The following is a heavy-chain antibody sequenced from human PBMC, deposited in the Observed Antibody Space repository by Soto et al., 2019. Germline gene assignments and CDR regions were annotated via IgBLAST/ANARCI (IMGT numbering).Heavy chain of an antibody. CDR1: GGSISRTNYY. CDR3: ARHRGAGYGDAYYYCMDV. D-gene: IGHD4-17*01. J-gene: IGHJ6*03. Sequence: QLQLQESGPGLVKPSETLSLTCTVSGGSISRTNYYWGWIRQPPGKGLEWIGSIYNSGSTYYNPSLKSRLTISVDTSKNQCTVRLRAATAADTAVSFCARHRGAGYGDAYYYCMDVWGKGTTVTVSS. V-gene: IGHV4-39*01. CDR2: IYNSGST.